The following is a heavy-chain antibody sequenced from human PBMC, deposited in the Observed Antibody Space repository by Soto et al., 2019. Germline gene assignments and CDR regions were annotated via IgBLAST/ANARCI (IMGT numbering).Heavy chain of an antibody. CDR3: ARDLRDYDFWSGYYTGILSPTPLGMDV. CDR2: IWYDGSNK. Sequence: GGSLRLSCAASGFTFSSYGMHWVRQAPGKGLEWVAVIWYDGSNKYYADSVKGRFTISRDNSKNTLYLQMNSLRTEDTAVYYCARDLRDYDFWSGYYTGILSPTPLGMDVWGQGTTVTVSS. D-gene: IGHD3-3*01. J-gene: IGHJ6*02. CDR1: GFTFSSYG. V-gene: IGHV3-33*01.